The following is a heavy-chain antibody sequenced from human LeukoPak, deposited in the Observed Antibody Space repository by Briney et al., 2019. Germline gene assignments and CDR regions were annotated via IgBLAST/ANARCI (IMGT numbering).Heavy chain of an antibody. CDR3: ARDIAVAGPDFYFDY. Sequence: SETLSLTCTVSGGSLSSYYWSWIRQPPGQGLEWIGYIYHSGSTNYNPSVKRRVTISVDTSKNQFSLKLSSVTAADPAVYYCARDIAVAGPDFYFDYWGQGTLVTVSS. CDR2: IYHSGST. CDR1: GGSLSSYY. D-gene: IGHD6-19*01. V-gene: IGHV4-59*01. J-gene: IGHJ4*02.